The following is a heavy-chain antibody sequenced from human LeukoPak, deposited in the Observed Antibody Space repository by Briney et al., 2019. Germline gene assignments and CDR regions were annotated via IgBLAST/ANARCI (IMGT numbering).Heavy chain of an antibody. CDR2: IIPIFGTA. V-gene: IGHV1-69*13. D-gene: IGHD3-10*01. CDR1: GGTFSSYA. J-gene: IGHJ4*02. CDR3: ASSPYYYGSGSYFYFDY. Sequence: SVEVSCKASGGTFSSYAISWVRQAPGQGLEWMGGIIPIFGTANYAQKFQGRVTITADESTSTAYMELSSLRSEDTAVYYCASSPYYYGSGSYFYFDYWGQGTLVTVSS.